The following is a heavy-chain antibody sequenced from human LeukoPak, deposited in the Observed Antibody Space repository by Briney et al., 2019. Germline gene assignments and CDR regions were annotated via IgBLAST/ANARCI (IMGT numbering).Heavy chain of an antibody. J-gene: IGHJ4*02. CDR3: ARLSTVTTSFDY. D-gene: IGHD4-17*01. Sequence: SETLSLTCAVSGYSIISDYFWGWIRQPPGKGLEWIGTIYHSGSTYYSPSLKSRVTVSVDTSKNQFSLKLSSVTAADTAVYYCARLSTVTTSFDYWGQGTLVTVSS. V-gene: IGHV4-38-2*01. CDR2: IYHSGST. CDR1: GYSIISDYF.